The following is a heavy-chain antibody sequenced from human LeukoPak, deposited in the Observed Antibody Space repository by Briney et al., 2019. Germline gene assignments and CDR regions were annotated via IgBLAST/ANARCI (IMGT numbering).Heavy chain of an antibody. CDR2: ISGSSGST. V-gene: IGHV3-23*01. CDR3: SKQVVIVVVPAAILE. D-gene: IGHD2-2*02. CDR1: GFTFSSYA. Sequence: PGGSLRLSCAASGFTFSSYAMSWVRQAPGKGLEWVSAISGSSGSTYYADSVKGRFTISRDNFKTSLYLPMNRLRAPDTAVYFFSKQVVIVVVPAAILEWGQGTLVTVPS. J-gene: IGHJ4*02.